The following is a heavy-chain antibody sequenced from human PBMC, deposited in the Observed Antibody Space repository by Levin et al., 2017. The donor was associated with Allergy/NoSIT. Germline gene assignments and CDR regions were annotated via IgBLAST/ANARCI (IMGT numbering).Heavy chain of an antibody. Sequence: GGSLRLSCAASGFTFSSYSMNWVRQAPGKGLEWVSYISSSSSTIYYADSVKGRFTISRDNAKNSLYLQMNSLRAEDTAVYYCARDRDVTIFGVAITGLDAFDIWGQGTMVTVSS. CDR3: ARDRDVTIFGVAITGLDAFDI. CDR1: GFTFSSYS. J-gene: IGHJ3*02. CDR2: ISSSSSTI. V-gene: IGHV3-48*01. D-gene: IGHD3-3*01.